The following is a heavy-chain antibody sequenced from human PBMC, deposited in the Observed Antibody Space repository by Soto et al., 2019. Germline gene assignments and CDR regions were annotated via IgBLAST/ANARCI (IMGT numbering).Heavy chain of an antibody. D-gene: IGHD2-15*01. CDR2: ISAYNGNT. CDR3: AGESGCGGSCLWFDP. Sequence: QVQLVQSGAEVKKPGASVKVSCKASGYTFTSYGISWVRQAPGQGLEWMGWISAYNGNTKYAQKFQGRVTMTTDTSTSTAYMELRSLRSDDTAVYYCAGESGCGGSCLWFDPWGQGTLVTVSS. CDR1: GYTFTSYG. V-gene: IGHV1-18*01. J-gene: IGHJ5*02.